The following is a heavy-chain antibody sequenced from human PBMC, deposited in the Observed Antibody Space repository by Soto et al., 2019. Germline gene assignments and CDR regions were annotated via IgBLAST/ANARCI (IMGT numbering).Heavy chain of an antibody. J-gene: IGHJ3*02. D-gene: IGHD3-10*01. CDR2: ISSSSSYI. V-gene: IGHV3-21*01. CDR1: GFTFSSYS. CDR3: SGDNVRILKGPDAFDT. Sequence: GGSLRLSCAASGFTFSSYSMNWVRQAPGKGLEWVSSISSSSSYIYYADSVKGRFTISRDNAKNSQYLHMNSLGAEESAGEYCSGDNVRILKGPDAFDTWGQGTMVTVSS.